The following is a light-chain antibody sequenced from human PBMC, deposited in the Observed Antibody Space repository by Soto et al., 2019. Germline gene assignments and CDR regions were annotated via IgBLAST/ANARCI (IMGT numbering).Light chain of an antibody. CDR1: QSISSW. CDR2: KAS. Sequence: DIQMTQSPSTLSASVGDRVTITCLASQSISSWLAWYQQKPWKAPTLLIYKASSLESGVPSTFSGSGSVTEFNLTISTLQPDDVATDYGQQYNSYSRTFGQGSKVEIK. CDR3: QQYNSYSRT. J-gene: IGKJ1*01. V-gene: IGKV1-5*03.